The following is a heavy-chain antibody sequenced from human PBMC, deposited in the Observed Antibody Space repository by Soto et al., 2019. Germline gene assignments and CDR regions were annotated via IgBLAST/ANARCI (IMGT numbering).Heavy chain of an antibody. CDR2: ISGSGRTT. CDR1: GFTFGTYA. V-gene: IGHV3-23*01. D-gene: IGHD3-16*01. J-gene: IGHJ6*03. CDR3: AKFRGPSYSYYYMDV. Sequence: GGSLRLSCAASGFTFGTYARKWLRQAPGRGLECVSFISGSGRTTYYADSVKGRFTVSRDNSKNTMYLQMNSLRAEDTALYYCAKFRGPSYSYYYMDVWGKGTTVTVSS.